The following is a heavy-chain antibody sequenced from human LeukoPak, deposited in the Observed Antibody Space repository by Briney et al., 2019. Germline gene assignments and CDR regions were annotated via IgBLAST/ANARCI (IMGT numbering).Heavy chain of an antibody. D-gene: IGHD3-16*02. CDR2: INHSGST. J-gene: IGHJ6*02. V-gene: IGHV4-34*01. CDR1: GGSFSGYY. Sequence: SETLSLTCAVYGGSFSGYYWSWIRQPPGKGLEWIGEINHSGSTTYNPSLKSRVTISVDTSKNQFSLKLSSVTAADTAVYYCARERVWGSYRLPYYYYGMDVWGQGTTVTVSS. CDR3: ARERVWGSYRLPYYYYGMDV.